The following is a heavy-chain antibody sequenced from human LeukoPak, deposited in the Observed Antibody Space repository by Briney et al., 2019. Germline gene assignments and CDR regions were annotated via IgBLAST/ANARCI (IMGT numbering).Heavy chain of an antibody. Sequence: PGGSLRLSCAASGFTFSSYAMSWVRQAPGKGLEWVSAISGSGGSTYYADSVKGRFTISRDNAKNSLYLQMNSLRAEDTALYYCAKDHYYDFWSGYYTEDYYYGMDVWGQGTTVTVSS. CDR3: AKDHYYDFWSGYYTEDYYYGMDV. J-gene: IGHJ6*02. CDR1: GFTFSSYA. V-gene: IGHV3-23*01. D-gene: IGHD3-3*01. CDR2: ISGSGGST.